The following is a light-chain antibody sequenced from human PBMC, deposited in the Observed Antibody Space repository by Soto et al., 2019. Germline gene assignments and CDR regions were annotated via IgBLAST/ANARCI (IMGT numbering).Light chain of an antibody. CDR3: GQFVSSPPRT. J-gene: IGKJ1*01. CDR2: GVS. V-gene: IGKV3-20*01. CDR1: QSVGDTF. Sequence: EIVLTQSPGTLSLSPGEKATLSCRASQSVGDTFLSWYQQKPGLAPRLLIYGVSNRATGIPDRFSGSGSGPDFILTISRLEPEDFALYYCGQFVSSPPRTFGQGTKVEIK.